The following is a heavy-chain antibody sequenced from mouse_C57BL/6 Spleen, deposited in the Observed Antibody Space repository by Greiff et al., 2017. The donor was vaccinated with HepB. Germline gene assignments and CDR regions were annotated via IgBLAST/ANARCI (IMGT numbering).Heavy chain of an antibody. J-gene: IGHJ1*03. CDR3: AVYSNYVDWYFDV. CDR2: IYPRSGNT. Sequence: VQLQQSGAELARPGASVKLSCKASGYTFTSYGISWVKQRTGQGLEWIGEIYPRSGNTYYNEKFKGKATLTADKSSSTAYMALRSLTSEDSAVYFCAVYSNYVDWYFDVWGTGTTVTVSS. CDR1: GYTFTSYG. V-gene: IGHV1-81*01. D-gene: IGHD2-5*01.